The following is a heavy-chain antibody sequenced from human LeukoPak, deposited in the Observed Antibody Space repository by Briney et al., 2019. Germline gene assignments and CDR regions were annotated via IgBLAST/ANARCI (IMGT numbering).Heavy chain of an antibody. CDR1: GGTFSSYA. Sequence: SVKVSCKASGGTFSSYAISWVRQAPGQGLEWMGGIIPIFGTANYAQKFQGRVTITADEPTSTAYMELSSLRSEDTAVYYCARVGHYYDSGSYYNARGLFDYWGQGTLVTVSS. CDR3: ARVGHYYDSGSYYNARGLFDY. CDR2: IIPIFGTA. J-gene: IGHJ4*02. V-gene: IGHV1-69*13. D-gene: IGHD3-10*01.